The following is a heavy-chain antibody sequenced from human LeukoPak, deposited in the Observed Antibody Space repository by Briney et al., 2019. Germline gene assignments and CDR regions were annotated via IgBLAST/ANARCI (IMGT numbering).Heavy chain of an antibody. CDR2: TYYTPRWNV. V-gene: IGHV6-1*01. D-gene: IGHD3-10*01. J-gene: IGHJ5*02. CDR1: GDSVSSKSAT. CDR3: AREGWFGEPPSHWFDP. Sequence: SQTLSLTCAISGDSVSSKSATWNWIRQSPSRGLEWLGRTYYTPRWNVDYAVSVKSRITINPDTSRNQFSLQLNSVTPEDTAVYYCAREGWFGEPPSHWFDPWGQGTLVTVSS.